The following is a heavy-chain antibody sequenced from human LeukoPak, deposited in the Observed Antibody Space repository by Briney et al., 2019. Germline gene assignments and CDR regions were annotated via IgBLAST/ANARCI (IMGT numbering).Heavy chain of an antibody. D-gene: IGHD4-17*01. CDR1: AFTSSDYY. J-gene: IGHJ4*02. V-gene: IGHV3-11*04. CDR2: ISSSGSTI. CDR3: ARDYGDYVGYFDY. Sequence: SLRLSCAASAFTSSDYYMSWIRQAPGEGLEWVSYISSSGSTIYYADSVKGRFTISRDNAKNSLYLQMNSLRAEDTAVYYCARDYGDYVGYFDYWGQGTLVTVSS.